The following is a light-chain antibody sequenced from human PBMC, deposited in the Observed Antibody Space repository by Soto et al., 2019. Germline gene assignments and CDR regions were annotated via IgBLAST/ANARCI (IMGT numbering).Light chain of an antibody. CDR1: QSISSW. Sequence: DIQITQYTSTLSASVGDRVTITCRASQSISSWLAWYQQKPGKAPKLLIYDASSLESGVPSRFSGSGSGTEFTLTISSLQPDDFATYYCQQYNSYSPTFGQGTMV. J-gene: IGKJ1*01. V-gene: IGKV1-5*01. CDR3: QQYNSYSPT. CDR2: DAS.